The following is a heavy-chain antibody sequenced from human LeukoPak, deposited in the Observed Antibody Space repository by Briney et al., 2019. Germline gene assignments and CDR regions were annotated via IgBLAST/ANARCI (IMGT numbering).Heavy chain of an antibody. CDR2: TYYRSKWYN. D-gene: IGHD3-22*01. CDR3: ARDNYYDSSGYYGNGGYYYYYYGMDV. CDR1: GDSVSSNSAA. J-gene: IGHJ6*02. V-gene: IGHV6-1*01. Sequence: SQTLSLTCAISGDSVSSNSAAWNWIRQSPSRGLEWLGRTYYRSKWYNDYAVSVKSRITINTDTSKNQFSLHLNSVTPEDTAVYYCARDNYYDSSGYYGNGGYYYYYYGMDVWGQGTTVTVSS.